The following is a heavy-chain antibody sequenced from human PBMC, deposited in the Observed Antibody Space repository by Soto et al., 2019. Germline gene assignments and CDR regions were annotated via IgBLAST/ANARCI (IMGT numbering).Heavy chain of an antibody. Sequence: EVQLVESGGALVQPGGSLRPSCAASGFIFSRYWMHWVRQAPGKGLVWVSRINSDGTATNHADSVRGRFTISRDNAKNTVYLQMNSLRAEDTAVYYCARGLGGSDDYWGQGTLATVSS. V-gene: IGHV3-74*01. CDR3: ARGLGGSDDY. J-gene: IGHJ4*02. CDR1: GFIFSRYW. CDR2: INSDGTAT. D-gene: IGHD2-15*01.